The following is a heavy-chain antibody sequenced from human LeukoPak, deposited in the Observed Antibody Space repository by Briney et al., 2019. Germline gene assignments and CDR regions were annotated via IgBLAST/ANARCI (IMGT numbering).Heavy chain of an antibody. J-gene: IGHJ4*02. CDR1: GASFTSNY. Sequence: PSETLSLTCTVSGASFTSNYWSWIRQPPGQGLELVGYIYYNGRPTYNPSLERRVTMSVDMSKTQVSLRLNSVTATDTAMYYCARLDCGGDCFVDYWGQGTLVTVSS. CDR2: IYYNGRP. CDR3: ARLDCGGDCFVDY. D-gene: IGHD2-21*02. V-gene: IGHV4-59*08.